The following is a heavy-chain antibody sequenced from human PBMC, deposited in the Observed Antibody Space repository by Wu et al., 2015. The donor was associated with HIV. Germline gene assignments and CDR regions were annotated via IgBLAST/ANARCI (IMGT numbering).Heavy chain of an antibody. V-gene: IGHV1-2*02. J-gene: IGHJ4*02. CDR3: ARLQSLSGFYSNADY. CDR1: GYTFTDYY. CDR2: INPNRGGT. D-gene: IGHD3-22*01. Sequence: QLVQSGPEVKKPGASVMVSCKASGYTFTDYYMYWVRQAPGQGLEWMGWINPNRGGTKYAQKFQGRVTMTRDTAVSTAYMELNSLRSDDTAVYYCARLQSLSGFYSNADYWGQGTLVTVSS.